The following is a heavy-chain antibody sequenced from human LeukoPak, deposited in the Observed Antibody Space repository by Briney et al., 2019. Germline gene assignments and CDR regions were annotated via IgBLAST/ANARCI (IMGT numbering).Heavy chain of an antibody. V-gene: IGHV3-74*01. D-gene: IGHD6-19*01. CDR3: ARGGSSGCLDY. CDR2: IKTDGSDT. J-gene: IGHJ4*02. CDR1: GFTFSSYW. Sequence: GGSLKLSCAASGFTFSSYWMHWVRQAPGKGLVWVSRIKTDGSDTSYADSVKGRFTISRDNAKNTLYLQMNSMSAEDTAVYYCARGGSSGCLDYWGQGTLVTVSS.